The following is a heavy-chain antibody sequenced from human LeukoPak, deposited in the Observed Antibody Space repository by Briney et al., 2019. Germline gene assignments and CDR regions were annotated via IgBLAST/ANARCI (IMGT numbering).Heavy chain of an antibody. CDR3: ARGKEFSSGWYYWFDP. CDR2: INPNSGGT. Sequence: GASVKVSCKASGYTFTGYYMHWVRQAPGQRLEWMGWINPNSGGTNYAQKFQGRVTMTGDTSISTAYMELSRLRSDDTAVYYCARGKEFSSGWYYWFDPWGQGTLVTVSS. V-gene: IGHV1-2*02. J-gene: IGHJ5*02. CDR1: GYTFTGYY. D-gene: IGHD6-19*01.